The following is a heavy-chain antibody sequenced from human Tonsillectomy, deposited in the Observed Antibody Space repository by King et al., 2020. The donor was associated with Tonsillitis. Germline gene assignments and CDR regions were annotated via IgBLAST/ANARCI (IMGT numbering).Heavy chain of an antibody. V-gene: IGHV3-23*04. J-gene: IGHJ5*02. CDR1: GFTFSSYA. Sequence: VQLVESGGGLVQPGGSLRLSCAASGFTFSSYAMSWVRQAPGKGLEWVSAISGSGGSTYYADSVKGRFTISRDNSKNTLYLQMNSLRAEDPAVYYCAKDAVATSGRYNWFDPWGQGTLVTVSS. CDR3: AKDAVATSGRYNWFDP. CDR2: ISGSGGST. D-gene: IGHD5-12*01.